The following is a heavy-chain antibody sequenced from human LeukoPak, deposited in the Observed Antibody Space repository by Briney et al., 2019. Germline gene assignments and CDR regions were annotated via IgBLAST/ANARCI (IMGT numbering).Heavy chain of an antibody. D-gene: IGHD3-10*01. CDR3: ARGQTMVRGVIITPSYYYMDV. CDR2: IYYSGGT. CDR1: GGSISSYY. J-gene: IGHJ6*03. V-gene: IGHV4-59*01. Sequence: SETLSLTCTVSGGSISSYYWSWIRQPPGKGLEWIGYIYYSGGTNCNPSLKSRVTISVDTSKNQFSLKLSSVTAADTAVYYCARGQTMVRGVIITPSYYYMDVWGKGTTVTVSS.